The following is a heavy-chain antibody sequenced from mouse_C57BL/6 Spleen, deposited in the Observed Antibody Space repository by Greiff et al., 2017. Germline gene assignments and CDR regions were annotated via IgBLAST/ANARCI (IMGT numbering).Heavy chain of an antibody. D-gene: IGHD1-1*01. V-gene: IGHV1-15*01. CDR1: GYTFTDYE. CDR2: IDPETGGT. Sequence: VKLQESGAELVRPGASVTLSCKASGYTFTDYEMHWVKQTPVHGLEWIGAIDPETGGTAYNQKFKGKAILTADKSSSTAYMELRSLTSEDSAVYYCTRKLLVFDYWGQGTTLTVSS. CDR3: TRKLLVFDY. J-gene: IGHJ2*01.